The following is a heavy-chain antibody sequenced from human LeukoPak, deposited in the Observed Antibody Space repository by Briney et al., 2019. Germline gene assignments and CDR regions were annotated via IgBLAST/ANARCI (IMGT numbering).Heavy chain of an antibody. V-gene: IGHV4-59*01. CDR1: GGSISSYY. CDR3: ARTLARGDYWYYYGMDV. J-gene: IGHJ6*02. CDR2: IYYSGST. D-gene: IGHD4-17*01. Sequence: SETLSLTCTVPGGSISSYYWSWIRQPPGKGLEWIGYIYYSGSTNYNPSLKSRVTISVDTSKNQFSLKLSSVTAADTAVYYCARTLARGDYWYYYGMDVWGQGTTVTVSS.